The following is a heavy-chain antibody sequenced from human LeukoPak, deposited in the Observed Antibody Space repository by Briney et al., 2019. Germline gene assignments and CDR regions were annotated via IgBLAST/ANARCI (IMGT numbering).Heavy chain of an antibody. J-gene: IGHJ4*02. D-gene: IGHD3/OR15-3a*01. CDR3: AKRGVVILVFLVGLHKEAYYFDS. CDR1: GITLSNYG. Sequence: GGSLRLSCAVSGITLSNYGMSWVRQAPGKGLEWVAGLSGSGGGTNYADSVQGRFTISRDNPKNTLYLQMNSLRAEDTAVYFCAKRGVVILVFLVGLHKEAYYFDSWGQGALVPVSS. CDR2: LSGSGGGT. V-gene: IGHV3-23*01.